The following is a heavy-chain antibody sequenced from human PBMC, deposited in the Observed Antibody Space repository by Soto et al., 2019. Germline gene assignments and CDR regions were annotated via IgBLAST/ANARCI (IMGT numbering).Heavy chain of an antibody. CDR3: ARGNYNWNEGPEYYGMDV. CDR1: GGSISSGDYY. D-gene: IGHD1-20*01. CDR2: IYYSGST. Sequence: SETLSLTCTVSGGSISSGDYYWSWIRQPPGKGLEWIGYIYYSGSTYYNPSIKSRVTISVDTSKNQFSLKLSSVTAADTAVYYCARGNYNWNEGPEYYGMDVWGQGTTVTVSS. J-gene: IGHJ6*02. V-gene: IGHV4-30-4*01.